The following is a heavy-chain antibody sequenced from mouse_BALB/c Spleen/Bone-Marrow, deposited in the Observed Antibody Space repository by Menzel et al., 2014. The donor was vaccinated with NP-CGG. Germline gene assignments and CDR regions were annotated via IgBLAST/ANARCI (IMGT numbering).Heavy chain of an antibody. Sequence: EVKVVESGGGLVQPGGSRKLSCAASGFTSSSFGMHWVRQAPEKGLEWVAYISSGSSTIYYADTLKGRFTISRDNPKNTLFLQMTSLRSEDTAMYYCARSRLRGYYFDYWGQGTTLTVSS. CDR3: ARSRLRGYYFDY. D-gene: IGHD3-2*02. J-gene: IGHJ2*01. CDR1: GFTSSSFG. CDR2: ISSGSSTI. V-gene: IGHV5-17*02.